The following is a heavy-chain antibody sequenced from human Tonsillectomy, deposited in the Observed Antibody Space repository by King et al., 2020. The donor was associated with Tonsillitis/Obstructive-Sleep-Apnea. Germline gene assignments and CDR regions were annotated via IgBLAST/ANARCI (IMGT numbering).Heavy chain of an antibody. CDR3: ATGLAVYGDYGEGPWIGAFDI. CDR2: IYYSGST. Sequence: MQLQESGPGLVKPSETLSLTCTVSGGSISSYYWSWIRQPPGKGLEWIGYIYYSGSTNYNPSLKSRVTISVDTSKNQFSLKLSSVTAADTAVYYCATGLAVYGDYGEGPWIGAFDIWGQGTMVTVSS. D-gene: IGHD4-17*01. CDR1: GGSISSYY. V-gene: IGHV4-59*08. J-gene: IGHJ3*02.